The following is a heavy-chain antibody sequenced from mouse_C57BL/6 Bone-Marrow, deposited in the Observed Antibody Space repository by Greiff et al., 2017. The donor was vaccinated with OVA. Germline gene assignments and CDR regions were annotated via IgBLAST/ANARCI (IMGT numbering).Heavy chain of an antibody. CDR3: ECTTVGAGDFDY. CDR1: GYTFTDYY. Sequence: QVQLKESGAELVRPGASVKLSCKASGYTFTDYYINWVKQRPGQGLEWIARIYPGSGNTYYNEKFKGKATLTAEKSSSTAYMQLSSLTSEDSAVYFCECTTVGAGDFDYWGQGTTLTVSS. J-gene: IGHJ2*01. CDR2: IYPGSGNT. D-gene: IGHD1-1*01. V-gene: IGHV1-76*01.